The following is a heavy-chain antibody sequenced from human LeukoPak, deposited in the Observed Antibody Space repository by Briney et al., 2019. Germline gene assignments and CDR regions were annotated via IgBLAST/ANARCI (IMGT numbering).Heavy chain of an antibody. D-gene: IGHD2-2*02. Sequence: GGSLRLSCAASGFTFDDYAMHWVRQAPGKGLEWVSGSSWNSGSIGYADSVKGRFTISRDNAKNSLYLQMNSLRAEDTALYYCAKDPYCSSTSCYKYFDYWGQGTLVTVSS. J-gene: IGHJ4*02. CDR2: SSWNSGSI. V-gene: IGHV3-9*01. CDR1: GFTFDDYA. CDR3: AKDPYCSSTSCYKYFDY.